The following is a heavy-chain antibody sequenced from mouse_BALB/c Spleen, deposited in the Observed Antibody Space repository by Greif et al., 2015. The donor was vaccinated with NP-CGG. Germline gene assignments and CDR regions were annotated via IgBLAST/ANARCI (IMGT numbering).Heavy chain of an antibody. D-gene: IGHD2-14*01. CDR1: GYTFTSYW. V-gene: IGHV1S41*01. J-gene: IGHJ1*01. CDR2: IAPGSGST. CDR3: ARGYVIYWYFDV. Sequence: DLVKHGASVKLSCKASGYTFTSYWINWIKQRPGQGLEWIGRIAPGSGSTYYNEMFKGKATLTVDTSSSTAYMQLSSLASEDAAVYFGARGYVIYWYFDVWGAGTTVTVSS.